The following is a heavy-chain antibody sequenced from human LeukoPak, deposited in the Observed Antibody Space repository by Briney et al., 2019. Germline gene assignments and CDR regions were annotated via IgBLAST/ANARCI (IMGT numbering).Heavy chain of an antibody. CDR1: GYSFTSYW. Sequence: GESLKISCKGSGYSFTSYWIGWVRQMPGKGLEWMGIIYPGDSDTRYSPSFQGQVTISADKSISTAYLQWSSLKASDTAMYYCARGMGGDGYNHPLDYWGQGTLVTVSS. CDR2: IYPGDSDT. V-gene: IGHV5-51*01. D-gene: IGHD5-24*01. J-gene: IGHJ4*02. CDR3: ARGMGGDGYNHPLDY.